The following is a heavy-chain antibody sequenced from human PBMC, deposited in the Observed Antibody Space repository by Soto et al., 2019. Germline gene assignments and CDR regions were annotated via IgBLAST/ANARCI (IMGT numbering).Heavy chain of an antibody. CDR1: GGSVSSGSYY. J-gene: IGHJ4*02. CDR3: ARHPSY. CDR2: IYYSGST. V-gene: IGHV4-61*01. Sequence: TSETLSLTCTVSGGSVSSGSYYWSWIRQPPGKGLEWIGYIYYSGSTNYNPSLKSRVTISVDTSKNQFSLKLSSVTAADTAVYYCARHPSYWGQGTLVTVSS.